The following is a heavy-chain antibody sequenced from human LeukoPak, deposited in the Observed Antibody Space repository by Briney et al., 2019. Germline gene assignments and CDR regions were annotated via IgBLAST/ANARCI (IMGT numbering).Heavy chain of an antibody. CDR1: GASISIYY. CDR3: PTYSDIPGYFDH. CDR2: TFRSVTT. Sequence: SDTLSHILTVSGASISIYYWIWIRQPPGRGLEWIGYTFRSVTTKYHPSLQRRVSFSLDTSKTHFSLAMTSVTVADTAVYFCPTYSDIPGYFDHWGQGTLVTVSS. J-gene: IGHJ4*02. D-gene: IGHD2-2*02. V-gene: IGHV4-59*07.